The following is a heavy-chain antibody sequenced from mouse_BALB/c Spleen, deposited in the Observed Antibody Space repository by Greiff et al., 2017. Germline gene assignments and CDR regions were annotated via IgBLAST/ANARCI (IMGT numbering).Heavy chain of an antibody. D-gene: IGHD2-3*01. J-gene: IGHJ4*01. V-gene: IGHV14-3*02. CDR2: IDPANGNT. CDR3: ARDGYSTYYYAMDY. Sequence: EVQLQESGAELVKPGASVKLSCTASGFNIKDTYMHWVKQRPEQGLEWIGRIDPANGNTKYDPKFQGKATITADTSSNTAYLQLSSLTSEDTAVYYCARDGYSTYYYAMDYWGQGTSVTVSS. CDR1: GFNIKDTY.